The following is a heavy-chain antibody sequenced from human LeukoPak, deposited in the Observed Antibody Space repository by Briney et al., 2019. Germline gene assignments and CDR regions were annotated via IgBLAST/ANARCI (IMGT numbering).Heavy chain of an antibody. CDR1: GGALGSYS. D-gene: IGHD5-18*01. J-gene: IGHJ5*02. V-gene: IGHV1-69*01. CDR2: IVPTFETA. Sequence: SVKGSCKTSGGALGSYSISWVRQAPGQGLEWMGGIVPTFETANYAQKFQDRLTITADESTDTVYMELSSLTSEDTAVYHCARDRGHCDTARCYINWFDPWGQGTLVTVS. CDR3: ARDRGHCDTARCYINWFDP.